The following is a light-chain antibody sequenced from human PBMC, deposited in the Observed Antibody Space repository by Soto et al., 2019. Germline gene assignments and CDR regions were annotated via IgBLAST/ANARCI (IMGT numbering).Light chain of an antibody. V-gene: IGKV3D-20*02. CDR1: QSVSSSY. J-gene: IGKJ5*01. CDR3: QQRSNWHLT. Sequence: EIVLTQSPATLSLSPGERATLSCRASQSVSSSYLAWYQQKPGQAPRLLIYGASSRATGIPDRLSGSGSGKDFTLTLSSLEPEDLAVYEGQQRSNWHLTLGQGTRLEIK. CDR2: GAS.